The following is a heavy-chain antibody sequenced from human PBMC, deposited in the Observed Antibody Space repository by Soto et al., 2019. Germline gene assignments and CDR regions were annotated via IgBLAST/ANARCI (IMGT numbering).Heavy chain of an antibody. Sequence: SETLSLTCTVSGGSISSYYWSWIRQPPGKGLEWIGYIYYSGSTNYNPSLKSRVTISVDTSKNQFSLKLSSVTAADTAVYYCARLWNYYDSSGYIDYWGQGTLVTVSS. D-gene: IGHD3-22*01. CDR1: GGSISSYY. J-gene: IGHJ4*02. CDR2: IYYSGST. CDR3: ARLWNYYDSSGYIDY. V-gene: IGHV4-59*01.